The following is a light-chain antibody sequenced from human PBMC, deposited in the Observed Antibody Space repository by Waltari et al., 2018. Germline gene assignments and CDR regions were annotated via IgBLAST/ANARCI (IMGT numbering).Light chain of an antibody. CDR1: QGISNS. CDR3: QQYFFTPYT. CDR2: VAS. Sequence: DIQMTQSPSSLSASVGARVTITCQASQGISNSLAWYQQKPGKAPKLLLSVASRLQSGVPSRFTGSGSGTDYTLTISSLQPEDFATYYCQQYFFTPYTFGQGTKLEI. J-gene: IGKJ2*01. V-gene: IGKV1-NL1*01.